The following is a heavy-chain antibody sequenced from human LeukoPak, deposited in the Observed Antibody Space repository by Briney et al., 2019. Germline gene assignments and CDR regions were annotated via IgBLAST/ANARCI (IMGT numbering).Heavy chain of an antibody. CDR3: ASDAFDI. Sequence: SETLSLTCAVYGGPFSGYYWSWIRQPPGRGLEWIGEINHSGSTNYNPSLKSRVTISVDTSKNQFSLKLSSVTAADTAVYYCASDAFDIWGQGTMVTVSS. CDR1: GGPFSGYY. CDR2: INHSGST. V-gene: IGHV4-34*01. J-gene: IGHJ3*02.